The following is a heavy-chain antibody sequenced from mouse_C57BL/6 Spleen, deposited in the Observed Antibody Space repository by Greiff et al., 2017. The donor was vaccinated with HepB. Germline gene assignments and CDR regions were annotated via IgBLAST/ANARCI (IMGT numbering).Heavy chain of an antibody. D-gene: IGHD2-4*01. J-gene: IGHJ1*03. Sequence: VKVVESGPELVKPGASVKLSCKASGYTFTSYDINWVKQRPGQGLEWIGWIYPRDGSTKYNEKFKGKATLTVDTSSSTAYMELHSLTSEDSAVYFCARFSYDYDLGGYFDVWGTGTTVTVSS. CDR3: ARFSYDYDLGGYFDV. V-gene: IGHV1-85*01. CDR2: IYPRDGST. CDR1: GYTFTSYD.